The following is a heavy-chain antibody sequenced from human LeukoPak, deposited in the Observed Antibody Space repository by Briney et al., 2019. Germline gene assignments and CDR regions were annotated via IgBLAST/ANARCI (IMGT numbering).Heavy chain of an antibody. V-gene: IGHV4-38-2*02. CDR3: ARVLYYDVLTGYYINGWFDP. CDR2: NYHSGTT. CDR1: AYSIRSGYC. Sequence: SETLSLTCTVSAYSIRSGYCWGWIRHPPGKGLEWIASNYHSGTTYYTPSLNSRVTISVDTSNNQFSLKLTSVTAADTAVYYWARVLYYDVLTGYYINGWFDPWGQGTLVTVSS. J-gene: IGHJ5*02. D-gene: IGHD3-9*01.